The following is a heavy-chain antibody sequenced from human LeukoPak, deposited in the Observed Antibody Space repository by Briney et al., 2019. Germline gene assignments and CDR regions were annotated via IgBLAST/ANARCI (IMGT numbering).Heavy chain of an antibody. V-gene: IGHV3-13*05. CDR2: ISPAGKP. J-gene: IGHJ6*02. D-gene: IGHD3-10*01. CDR1: GFSLSRND. Sequence: GGPLRLSCAASGFSLSRNDMHWVRQPTGGGLEWGSTISPAGKPYYSGSVKGRFTISRDNAKNSLFLQMNNLRAGDTAVYFCASEESRGVYGIDVWGQGTTVTVSS. CDR3: ASEESRGVYGIDV.